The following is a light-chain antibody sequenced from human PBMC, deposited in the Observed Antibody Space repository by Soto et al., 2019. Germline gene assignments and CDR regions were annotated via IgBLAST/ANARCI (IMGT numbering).Light chain of an antibody. CDR3: QQTYNLTRT. CDR1: LAIGDS. CDR2: GTS. V-gene: IGKV1-39*01. Sequence: DIQLTQSQSSLSASVGDIFSITCRASLAIGDSLSWFQQKAGQPPTLLIYGTSALPHGVPPRLSGSGYGTDLTLTISRLKHEDFATYYCQQTYNLTRTFGQGTQVDIK. J-gene: IGKJ1*01.